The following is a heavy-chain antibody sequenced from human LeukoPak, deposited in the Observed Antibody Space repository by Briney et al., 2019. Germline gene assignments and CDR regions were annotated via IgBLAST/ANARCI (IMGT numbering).Heavy chain of an antibody. V-gene: IGHV3-33*01. J-gene: IGHJ3*02. CDR3: ARAGGSRYGYAFDI. D-gene: IGHD5-12*01. CDR2: IWHDGSNK. CDR1: GFTFSDCG. Sequence: HPGGSLRLSCVASGFTFSDCGMHWVRQAPGKGLEWVAVIWHDGSNKYYADSVKGRFTISRDNSEHTLYLQMNSLRVEDTALFYCARAGGSRYGYAFDIWGQGTLVTVSS.